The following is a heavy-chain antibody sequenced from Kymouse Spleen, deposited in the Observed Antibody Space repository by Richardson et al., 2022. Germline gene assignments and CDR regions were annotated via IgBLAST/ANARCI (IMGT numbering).Heavy chain of an antibody. V-gene: IGHV3-30*18. Sequence: QVQLVESGGGVVQPGRSLRLSCAASGFTFSSYGMHWVRQAPGKGLEWVAVISYDGSNKYYADSVKGRFTISRDNSKNTLYLQMNSLRAEDTAVYYCASLVLLWFGELLLLLLLRYGRLGPRDHGHRLL. CDR3: ASLVLLWFGELLLLLLLRYGR. J-gene: IGHJ6*02. CDR1: GFTFSSYG. CDR2: ISYDGSNK. D-gene: IGHD3-10*01.